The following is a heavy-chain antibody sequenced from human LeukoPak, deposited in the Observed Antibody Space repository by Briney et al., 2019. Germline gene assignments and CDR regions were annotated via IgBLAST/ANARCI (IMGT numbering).Heavy chain of an antibody. Sequence: ASVKVSFKACGYTFTGYYMHWVRQAPGQGLEWMGRINPNSGGTNNAQKFQGRVTMTRDTSISTAYMELSRLRSDDTAVDYGARDEKGGYNNRWGQGTLVTVS. CDR1: GYTFTGYY. D-gene: IGHD5-24*01. CDR3: ARDEKGGYNNR. J-gene: IGHJ4*02. CDR2: INPNSGGT. V-gene: IGHV1-2*06.